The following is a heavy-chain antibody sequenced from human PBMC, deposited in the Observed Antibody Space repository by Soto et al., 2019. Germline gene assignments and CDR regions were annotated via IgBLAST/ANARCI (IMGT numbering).Heavy chain of an antibody. Sequence: QVQLVQSGAEVKKPGASVKVSCKASGYTFTSYAMHWVRQAPGQRLEWMGWINAGNGNTKYSQKFQGRVTITRDTSASTAYMELSSLRSEDTAVYYCARDAKQQLVFWFDPWGQGTLVTVSS. V-gene: IGHV1-3*01. D-gene: IGHD6-13*01. CDR3: ARDAKQQLVFWFDP. CDR1: GYTFTSYA. CDR2: INAGNGNT. J-gene: IGHJ5*02.